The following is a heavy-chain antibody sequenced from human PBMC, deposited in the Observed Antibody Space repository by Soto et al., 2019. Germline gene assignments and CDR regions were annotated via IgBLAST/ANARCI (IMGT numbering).Heavy chain of an antibody. CDR2: IYPGDSDT. D-gene: IGHD6-13*01. V-gene: IGHV5-51*01. Sequence: GESLKISCKGSGYSFTSYWIGWVRQMPGKGLECMGIIYPGDSDTRYSPSFQGQVTISADKSISTAYLQWSSLKASDTAMYYCARTAAAGKYYNGMDVWGQGTTVTVS. J-gene: IGHJ6*02. CDR1: GYSFTSYW. CDR3: ARTAAAGKYYNGMDV.